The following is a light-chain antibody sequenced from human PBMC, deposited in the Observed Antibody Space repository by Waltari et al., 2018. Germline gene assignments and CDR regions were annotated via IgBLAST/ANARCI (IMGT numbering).Light chain of an antibody. CDR1: QSVGSY. CDR2: DAS. CDR3: QQRSNWTPHT. J-gene: IGKJ2*01. V-gene: IGKV3-11*01. Sequence: EIVLTQSPATLSLSPGDTATLSCRASQSVGSYLAWYQQKPGQPPRLLIYDASNRATGVPARVRGSVSRTDFTLTISSLEAEDFAVYYCQQRSNWTPHTFGQGARLEIK.